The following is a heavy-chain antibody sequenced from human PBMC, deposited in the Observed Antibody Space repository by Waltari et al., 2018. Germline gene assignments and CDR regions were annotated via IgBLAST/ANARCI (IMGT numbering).Heavy chain of an antibody. D-gene: IGHD6-13*01. V-gene: IGHV4-4*02. Sequence: QVQLQESGPGLVKPSGTLSLTCAVSGGSIRSSNWWSWVRQPPGKGLEWIGEIYHSGSTNYNPSLKSRVTISVDKSKNQFSLKLSSVTAADTAVYYCARAGAAAGGAYYYYGMDVWGQGTTVTVSS. CDR3: ARAGAAAGGAYYYYGMDV. J-gene: IGHJ6*02. CDR1: GGSIRSSNW. CDR2: IYHSGST.